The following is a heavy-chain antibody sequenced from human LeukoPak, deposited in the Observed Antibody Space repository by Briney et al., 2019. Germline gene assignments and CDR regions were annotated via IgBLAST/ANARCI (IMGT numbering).Heavy chain of an antibody. J-gene: IGHJ4*02. CDR1: GFPFSTFT. D-gene: IGHD6-6*01. CDR3: ARETGSTASAEFEF. CDR2: IVRSDGPL. V-gene: IGHV3-48*03. Sequence: PGGSLRLSCTASGFPFSTFTMNWVRQAPGKGLEWLSFIVRSDGPLYHSDSLKGRFTISRDNAKNSLYLQMNSRTVEDTAVYYYARETGSTASAEFEFWGQGPLVTVST.